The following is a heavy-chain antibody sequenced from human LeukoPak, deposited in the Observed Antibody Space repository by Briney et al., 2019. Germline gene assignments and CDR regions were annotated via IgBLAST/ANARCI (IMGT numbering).Heavy chain of an antibody. J-gene: IGHJ4*02. V-gene: IGHV3-64D*09. CDR2: ISSNGGTT. D-gene: IGHD3-22*01. Sequence: PGGSLRLSCSASGFTFSNHVMHWVRQAPGKGLEFVAAISSNGGTTYHADSVEGRFAISRDNSKNTLFLQMTFLRIEDTAVYYCVRDPAAYYYDSTFDYWGQGTLVTVSA. CDR1: GFTFSNHV. CDR3: VRDPAAYYYDSTFDY.